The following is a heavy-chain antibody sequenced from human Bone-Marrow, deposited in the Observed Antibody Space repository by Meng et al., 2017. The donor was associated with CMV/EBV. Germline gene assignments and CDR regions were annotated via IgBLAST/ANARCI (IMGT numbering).Heavy chain of an antibody. CDR3: ARGLVPTDRGHWFYP. V-gene: IGHV4-34*01. CDR2: IYHSGST. CDR1: GGAFSGYY. D-gene: IGHD2-2*01. J-gene: IGHJ5*02. Sequence: GSLRLSCAVYGGAFSGYYWSWIRQPPGTGLEWIGEIYHSGSTDYNPSLKGRVTISVDKSKNRFSLKLSSVTAADTAVYYCARGLVPTDRGHWFYPWGQGTLVTFSS.